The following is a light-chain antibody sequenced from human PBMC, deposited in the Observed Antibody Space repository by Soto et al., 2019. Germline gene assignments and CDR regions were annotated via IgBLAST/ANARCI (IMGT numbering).Light chain of an antibody. CDR2: EVS. J-gene: IGLJ1*01. CDR3: SSYVTTNARV. Sequence: QSALTQPASVSGSPGQSITISCTGTGNYIANYNFVSWYQHHPGKAPKLMIYEVSNRASGVSDRFSGSKSGNTASLTISGLQAEDEADYYCSSYVTTNARVFGTGTKVTVL. V-gene: IGLV2-14*01. CDR1: GNYIANYNF.